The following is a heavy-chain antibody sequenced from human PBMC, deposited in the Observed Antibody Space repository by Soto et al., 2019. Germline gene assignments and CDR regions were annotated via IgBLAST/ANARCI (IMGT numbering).Heavy chain of an antibody. CDR1: GGTFSSYT. CDR2: IIPILGIA. D-gene: IGHD2-15*01. CDR3: ASRLGYCSGGSCSAEYFQH. V-gene: IGHV1-69*02. J-gene: IGHJ1*01. Sequence: QVQLVQSGAEVKKPGSSVKVSCKASGGTFSSYTISWVRQAPGQGLEWMGRIIPILGIANYAQKFQGRVTITADKSTSTAYMELSSLRSGDTAVYYCASRLGYCSGGSCSAEYFQHWGQGTLVTVSS.